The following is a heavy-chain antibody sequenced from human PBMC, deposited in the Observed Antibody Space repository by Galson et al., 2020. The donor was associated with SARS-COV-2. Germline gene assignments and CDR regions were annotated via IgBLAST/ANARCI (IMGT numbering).Heavy chain of an antibody. J-gene: IGHJ6*02. D-gene: IGHD2-15*01. Sequence: GGSLRLSCAASGFTFSSYAMHWVRQAPGKGLEYVSAISSNGGSTYYANSVKGRFTISRDNSKNTLYLQMGSLRAEDMAVYYCARGPRTYCSGGSCYSGGEKYYYYYYGMDVWGQGTTVTVSS. CDR2: ISSNGGST. CDR3: ARGPRTYCSGGSCYSGGEKYYYYYYGMDV. CDR1: GFTFSSYA. V-gene: IGHV3-64*01.